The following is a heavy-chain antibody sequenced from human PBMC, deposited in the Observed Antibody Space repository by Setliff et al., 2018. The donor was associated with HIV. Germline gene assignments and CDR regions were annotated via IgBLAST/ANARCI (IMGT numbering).Heavy chain of an antibody. V-gene: IGHV3-15*01. J-gene: IGHJ4*02. CDR1: GFNFKSGW. CDR2: IKSNSDGGTS. CDR3: STGPSRVSDGIADF. Sequence: LRLSCVVSGFNFKSGWMTWVRQAPGKGLEWVGRIKSNSDGGTSDYAAAVKDRFSFSRDDSKSILYLQMNSLEIEDTAVYFCSTGPSRVSDGIADFWGPGTLVTAPQ.